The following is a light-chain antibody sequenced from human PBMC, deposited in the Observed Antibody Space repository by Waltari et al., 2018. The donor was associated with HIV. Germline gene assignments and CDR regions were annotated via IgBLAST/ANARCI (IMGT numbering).Light chain of an antibody. J-gene: IGLJ3*02. CDR2: RNN. CDR1: SPNIGNNF. V-gene: IGLV1-47*01. Sequence: QSVLTQSPSTSASPGQRVTISCSVTSPNIGNNFVSWYQRLPGTAPKLLIFRNNQRPSGVPDRFSGSKSDTSASLVISVLRSEDEAEYFCAVWDGSLSAWLFGGGTKVAVL. CDR3: AVWDGSLSAWL.